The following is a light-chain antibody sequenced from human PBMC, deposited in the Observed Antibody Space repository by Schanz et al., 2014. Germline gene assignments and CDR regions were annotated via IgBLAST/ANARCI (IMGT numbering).Light chain of an antibody. CDR1: SSDVGGYNL. CDR3: QSYDSGLSGWV. V-gene: IGLV2-14*02. J-gene: IGLJ3*02. Sequence: QSALTQPASVSGSPGQSITISCTGTSSDVGGYNLVSWYQQYPGKAPKLMIYGVSHRPSGVPDRFSGSKSGTSASLAITGLQAEDEADYYCQSYDSGLSGWVFGGGTKLTVL. CDR2: GVS.